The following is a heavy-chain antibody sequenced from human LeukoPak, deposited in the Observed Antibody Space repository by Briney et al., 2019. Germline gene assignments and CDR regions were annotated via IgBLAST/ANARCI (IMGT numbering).Heavy chain of an antibody. V-gene: IGHV3-30*18. D-gene: IGHD1-26*01. CDR3: AKSLLTTASGTGRAFDI. Sequence: GGSLRLSCAASGFTFSSYGMHWVRQAPGKGLEWVAVISYDGSNKYYADSVKGRFAISRDNSKNTLYLQMSSLRAEDTAVYYCAKSLLTTASGTGRAFDIWGQGTMVTVSS. CDR2: ISYDGSNK. J-gene: IGHJ3*02. CDR1: GFTFSSYG.